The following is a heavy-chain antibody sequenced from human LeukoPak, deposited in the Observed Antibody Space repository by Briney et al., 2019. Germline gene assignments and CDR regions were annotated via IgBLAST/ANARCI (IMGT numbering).Heavy chain of an antibody. D-gene: IGHD2-21*02. J-gene: IGHJ4*02. CDR2: IYYSGST. Sequence: SETLSLTCTVSGGSISSYYWSWIRQPPGKGLEWIGYIYYSGSTNYNPSLKSRVTISVDTSKNQFSLKLSSVTAADTAVYYCARETYCAADCYSGFDFWGQGTLVTVSS. V-gene: IGHV4-59*01. CDR3: ARETYCAADCYSGFDF. CDR1: GGSISSYY.